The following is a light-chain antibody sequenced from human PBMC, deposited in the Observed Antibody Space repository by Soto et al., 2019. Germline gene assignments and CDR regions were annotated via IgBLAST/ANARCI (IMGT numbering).Light chain of an antibody. J-gene: IGKJ1*01. CDR1: QTISSW. CDR3: QHYNSYSEA. CDR2: KAS. Sequence: DIQMTQSPSTLSGPVGARGTIGCRASQTISSWWSWYHQKPGKAPKILIYKASTLKSGVPSRFSGSGSGTEFFLTISSLQPDDFATYYCQHYNSYSEAFGQGTKVDIK. V-gene: IGKV1-5*03.